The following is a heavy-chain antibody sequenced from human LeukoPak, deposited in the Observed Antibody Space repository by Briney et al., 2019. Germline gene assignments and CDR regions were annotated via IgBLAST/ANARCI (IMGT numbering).Heavy chain of an antibody. CDR1: GFTFSSYA. CDR2: ISYDGSNK. V-gene: IGHV3-30*04. Sequence: GGSLRLSCAASGFTFSSYAMHWVRQAPGKGLEWVAVISYDGSNKYYADSVKGRFTISRDNSKNTLYLQMNSLRAEDTAVYYCARGHGSGSYYPTPLDPWGQGTLVTVSS. CDR3: ARGHGSGSYYPTPLDP. D-gene: IGHD3-10*01. J-gene: IGHJ5*02.